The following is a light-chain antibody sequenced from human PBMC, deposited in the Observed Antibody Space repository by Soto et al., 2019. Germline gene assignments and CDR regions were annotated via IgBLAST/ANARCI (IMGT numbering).Light chain of an antibody. CDR1: SSNIGAGYE. Sequence: QTVVVQPPSVSGAPGRTVIISCTGSSSNIGAGYEVHWYQQLPRTAPRLLIYGNKYRPSGVPDRFSGSKSGTSASLAITGLQPEDEADYYCQSYDTSLRAWVFGGGTKLTVL. V-gene: IGLV1-40*01. CDR2: GNK. CDR3: QSYDTSLRAWV. J-gene: IGLJ3*02.